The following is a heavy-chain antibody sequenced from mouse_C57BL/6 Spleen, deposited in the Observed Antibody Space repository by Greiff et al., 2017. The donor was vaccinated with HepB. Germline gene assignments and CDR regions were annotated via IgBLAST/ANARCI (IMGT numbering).Heavy chain of an antibody. V-gene: IGHV14-1*01. CDR3: TTLTTVVAEAMDY. J-gene: IGHJ4*01. CDR1: GFNIKDYY. Sequence: VQLQQSGAELVRPGASVKLSCTASGFNIKDYYMHWVKQRPEQGLEWMGRIDPEDGDTEYAPKFQGKATMTADTSSNTAYLHLSSLTSEDTAVYYCTTLTTVVAEAMDYWGQGTSVTVSS. D-gene: IGHD1-1*01. CDR2: IDPEDGDT.